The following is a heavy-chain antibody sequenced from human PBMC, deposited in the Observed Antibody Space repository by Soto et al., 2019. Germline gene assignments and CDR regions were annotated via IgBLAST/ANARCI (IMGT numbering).Heavy chain of an antibody. CDR3: ARDQDYHSSGYVLDY. CDR1: GFTFSSYA. J-gene: IGHJ4*02. CDR2: ISYDGSNK. V-gene: IGHV3-30-3*01. Sequence: QVQLVESGGGVVQPGRSLRLSCAASGFTFSSYAIHWVRQAPGKGLDWVAIISYDGSNKYYADSVKGRFTISRDNSKNTLYLQMSSLRAEDTAVYYCARDQDYHSSGYVLDYWGQGTLVTVSS. D-gene: IGHD3-22*01.